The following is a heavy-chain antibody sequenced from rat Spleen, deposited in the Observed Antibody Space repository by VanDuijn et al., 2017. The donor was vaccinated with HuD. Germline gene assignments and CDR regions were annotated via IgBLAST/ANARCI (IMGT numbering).Heavy chain of an antibody. CDR1: GFTFSTAW. CDR2: IKAKSNNYAT. Sequence: EVQVLESGGGLVQPGNSLKLSCATSGFTFSTAWMYWYRQFPEKRLEWVARIKAKSNNYATDYTESVKGRFTISRDDSKSSIYLQMNNLKEEDTAIYYCASDDYYSGDYFDYWGQGVMVTVSS. CDR3: ASDDYYSGDYFDY. J-gene: IGHJ2*01. D-gene: IGHD1-1*01. V-gene: IGHV6-6*01.